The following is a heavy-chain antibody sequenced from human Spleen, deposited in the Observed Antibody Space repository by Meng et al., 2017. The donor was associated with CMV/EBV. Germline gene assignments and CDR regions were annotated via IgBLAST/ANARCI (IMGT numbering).Heavy chain of an antibody. D-gene: IGHD3-3*01. CDR1: GFIISNYE. Sequence: GGSLRLSCEASGFIISNYEMSWVRQAPGKGLQWISYISNVGTIFHADSVKGRFSISRDNAKNSLYLQLNSLRAEDTAVYYCTRGGHHDFWSGYYAEFWGQGTLVTVSS. J-gene: IGHJ4*02. CDR2: ISNVGTI. CDR3: TRGGHHDFWSGYYAEF. V-gene: IGHV3-48*03.